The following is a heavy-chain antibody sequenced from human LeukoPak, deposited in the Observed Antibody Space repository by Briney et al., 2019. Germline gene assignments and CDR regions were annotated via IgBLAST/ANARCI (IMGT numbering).Heavy chain of an antibody. Sequence: PGGSLRLSCAASGFTFSNAWMSWVRQAPGKGLEWVGRIKSKTDGGTTDYAAPVKGRFTISRDDSKNTLYLQMNSLKTEDTAVYYCTTVGAAAGTAGDYYGMDVWGQGTTVTVSS. J-gene: IGHJ6*02. CDR1: GFTFSNAW. CDR2: IKSKTDGGTT. D-gene: IGHD6-13*01. V-gene: IGHV3-15*01. CDR3: TTVGAAAGTAGDYYGMDV.